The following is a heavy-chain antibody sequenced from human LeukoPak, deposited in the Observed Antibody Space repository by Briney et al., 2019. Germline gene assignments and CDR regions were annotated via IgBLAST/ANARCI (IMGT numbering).Heavy chain of an antibody. D-gene: IGHD4-17*01. CDR3: ARPVKSTVTTAPEFGY. Sequence: ASVKVSCKASGYTFTGYYMHWVRQAPGQGLEWMGCINPNSGGTNYAQKFQGRVTMTRDTSISTAYMELSRLRSDDTAVYYCARPVKSTVTTAPEFGYWGQGTLVTVSS. CDR2: INPNSGGT. CDR1: GYTFTGYY. J-gene: IGHJ4*02. V-gene: IGHV1-2*02.